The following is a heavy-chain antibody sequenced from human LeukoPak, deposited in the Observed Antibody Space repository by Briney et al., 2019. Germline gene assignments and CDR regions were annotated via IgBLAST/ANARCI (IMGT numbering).Heavy chain of an antibody. D-gene: IGHD6-13*01. Sequence: VASVKVSCKASGGTFSSYAISWVRQAPGQGLEWMGGIIPIFGTANYAQKFQGRVTITTDESTSTAYMELSSLRSEDTAVYYCARACGQQLDGCFDCSSQGTLVTVSS. J-gene: IGHJ4*02. CDR3: ARACGQQLDGCFDC. CDR1: GGTFSSYA. V-gene: IGHV1-69*05. CDR2: IIPIFGTA.